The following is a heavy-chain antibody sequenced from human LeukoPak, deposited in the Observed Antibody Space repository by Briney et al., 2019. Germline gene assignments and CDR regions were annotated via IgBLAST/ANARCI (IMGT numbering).Heavy chain of an antibody. CDR2: ITSSSSYI. V-gene: IGHV3-21*01. D-gene: IGHD5-18*01. CDR1: GFTFSSYS. J-gene: IGHJ4*02. Sequence: GESLRLSCAASGFTFSSYSMSWVRQAPGKGLEWVSSITSSSSYIYYADSVKGRFTISRDNAKNSLYLQMNSLRAEDTAVYYCAGKNEYTYGSIFDYWGQGTLVTVSS. CDR3: AGKNEYTYGSIFDY.